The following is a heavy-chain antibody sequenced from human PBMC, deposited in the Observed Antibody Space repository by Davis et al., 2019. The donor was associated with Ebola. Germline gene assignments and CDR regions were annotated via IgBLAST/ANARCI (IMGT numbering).Heavy chain of an antibody. CDR1: GFIFSSFW. Sequence: GESLKISCATSGFIFSSFWMSWVRQAPGKGLELVANIKQDGSEKYFVDSVEGRFTISRDNAKNSLYLQMNSLRAEDTAVYYCARGRFYCSSTNCYWFDHWGQGTLVTVSS. V-gene: IGHV3-7*01. CDR3: ARGRFYCSSTNCYWFDH. CDR2: IKQDGSEK. D-gene: IGHD2-2*01. J-gene: IGHJ5*02.